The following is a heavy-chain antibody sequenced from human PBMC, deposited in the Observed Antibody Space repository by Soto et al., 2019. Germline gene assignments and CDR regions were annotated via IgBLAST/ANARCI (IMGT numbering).Heavy chain of an antibody. Sequence: GASVKVSCKASGGTFSSYTISWVRQAPGQGLEWMGRIIPILGIANYAQKFQGRVSMTADKSTSTAYMELRSLRSDDTAMYFCAASYGSGYRAFDYWGQGALVTAPQ. D-gene: IGHD3-10*01. CDR1: GGTFSSYT. V-gene: IGHV1-69*02. CDR2: IIPILGIA. CDR3: AASYGSGYRAFDY. J-gene: IGHJ4*02.